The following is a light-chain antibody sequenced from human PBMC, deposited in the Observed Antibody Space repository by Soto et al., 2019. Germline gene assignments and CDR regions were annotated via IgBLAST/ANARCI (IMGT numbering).Light chain of an antibody. J-gene: IGKJ5*01. CDR2: ATS. Sequence: ILFTQSPPSLSASVGDRVTITCRASQGIDSSFAWYQEKPGRAPKLLIYATSSLQSGVPSRFSGSGSGTDFTLTISRLQPEDFATYYCQQLHDYPITFGQGTRLEI. V-gene: IGKV1-9*01. CDR3: QQLHDYPIT. CDR1: QGIDSS.